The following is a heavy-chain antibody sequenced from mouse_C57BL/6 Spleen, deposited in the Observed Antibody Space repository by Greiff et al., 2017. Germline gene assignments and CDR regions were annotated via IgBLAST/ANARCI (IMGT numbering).Heavy chain of an antibody. J-gene: IGHJ1*03. D-gene: IGHD2-13*01. CDR1: GFTFTDYY. CDR3: ARLYGGYVWYVDV. V-gene: IGHV7-3*01. Sequence: EVQLVESGGGLVQPGGSLSLSCAASGFTFTDYYMSWVRQPPGKALEWLGFIRNKANGYTTEYSASVKGRFTISRDNSQSILYLQMNALRAEDSATYYCARLYGGYVWYVDVWGTGTTVTVSS. CDR2: IRNKANGYTT.